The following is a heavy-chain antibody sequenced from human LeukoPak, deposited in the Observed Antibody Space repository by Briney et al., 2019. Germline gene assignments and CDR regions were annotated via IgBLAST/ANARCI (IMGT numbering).Heavy chain of an antibody. V-gene: IGHV5-51*01. D-gene: IGHD1-26*01. CDR2: INPGDSNT. J-gene: IGHJ4*02. CDR3: ARHTSGSLERCFEY. Sequence: GESLKISCQGSGSRFTSYWIGWARQMPGKGLEWMGIINPGDSNTRYSPSFQGQVTISADKSITTAYLQCSSLKASDTAMYYCARHTSGSLERCFEYWGQGTLVTVSS. CDR1: GSRFTSYW.